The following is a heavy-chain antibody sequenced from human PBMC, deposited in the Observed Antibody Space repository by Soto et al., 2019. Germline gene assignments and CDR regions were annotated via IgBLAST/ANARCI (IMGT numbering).Heavy chain of an antibody. CDR1: GGSISSGGHH. CDR3: ARLMATSWLDT. CDR2: IYYSGTT. J-gene: IGHJ5*02. Sequence: SETLSLTCTVSGGSISSGGHHWSWIRQHPAKGLGWIGHIYYSGTTYYNPSLKSRATISAETSENQLSLKLISVTAADTAVYFCARLMATSWLDTWGQGTPVTVS. V-gene: IGHV4-31*03.